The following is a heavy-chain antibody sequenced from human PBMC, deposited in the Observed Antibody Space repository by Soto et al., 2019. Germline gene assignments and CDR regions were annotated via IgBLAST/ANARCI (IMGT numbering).Heavy chain of an antibody. D-gene: IGHD5-12*01. J-gene: IGHJ4*02. V-gene: IGHV4-30-4*01. CDR3: AREKGYISGPKNFDY. Sequence: SETLSLTCTVSGASISCGDYVWSWIRQSTGKGLQWIGYIYDSGSSYYNPSLKSRVTMSVDTSKNQFSLKLSSVTAADTAVYYCAREKGYISGPKNFDYWGQGTLVTVSS. CDR2: IYDSGSS. CDR1: GASISCGDYV.